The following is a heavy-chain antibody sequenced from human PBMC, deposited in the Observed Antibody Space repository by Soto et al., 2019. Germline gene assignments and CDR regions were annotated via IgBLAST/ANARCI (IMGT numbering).Heavy chain of an antibody. V-gene: IGHV1-69*13. Sequence: ASVKVSCKASGGTFSSYAISWVRQAPGQGLEWMGGIIPIFGTANYAQKFQGRVTITADESTSTAYMELSSLRSEDTAVYYCARSYIVVVPAAIPLGYYYYGMDFWGQGSTVTVYS. CDR1: GGTFSSYA. D-gene: IGHD2-2*02. CDR2: IIPIFGTA. CDR3: ARSYIVVVPAAIPLGYYYYGMDF. J-gene: IGHJ6*02.